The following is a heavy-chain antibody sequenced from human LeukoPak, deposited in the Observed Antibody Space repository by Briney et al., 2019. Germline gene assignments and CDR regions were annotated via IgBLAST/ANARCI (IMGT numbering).Heavy chain of an antibody. V-gene: IGHV3-23*01. CDR1: GFTFSSYA. J-gene: IGHJ4*02. CDR2: ISGSGGNT. CDR3: AKMDWNDHYFDF. D-gene: IGHD1-1*01. Sequence: GGSLRLSCAASGFTFSSYAMTWVRQAPGKGLEWVSAISGSGGNTYYADSVKGRCTISRDNSKNTLYLQMNTLRAEDTAVYYCAKMDWNDHYFDFWGQGTLVTVSS.